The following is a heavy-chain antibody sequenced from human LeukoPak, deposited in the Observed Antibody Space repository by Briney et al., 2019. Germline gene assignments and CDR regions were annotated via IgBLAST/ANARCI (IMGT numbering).Heavy chain of an antibody. CDR2: IYIGGST. Sequence: GGSLRLSCAASGFTVSSSYMTWVRQAPGKGLEWVSTIYIGGSTYYADSVKGRFTISRDNSKNTLYLQMNNLRTEYTAMYYCARDRAVPGCGYYFDCWGQGTLVTDSS. D-gene: IGHD6-19*01. CDR1: GFTVSSSY. CDR3: ARDRAVPGCGYYFDC. V-gene: IGHV3-53*01. J-gene: IGHJ4*02.